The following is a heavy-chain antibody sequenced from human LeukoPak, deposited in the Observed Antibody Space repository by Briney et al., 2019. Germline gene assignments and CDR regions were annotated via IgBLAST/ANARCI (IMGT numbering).Heavy chain of an antibody. V-gene: IGHV1-69*05. CDR3: ARMAQGIAAVEDY. CDR2: IIPIFGTA. CDR1: GGTFSSYA. J-gene: IGHJ4*02. D-gene: IGHD6-13*01. Sequence: ASVKVSCKASGGTFSSYAISWVRQAHGQGHEWMGEIIPIFGTANYAQKFQGRVTITTDESTSTAYMELSSLRSEDTAVYYCARMAQGIAAVEDYWGQGTLVTVSS.